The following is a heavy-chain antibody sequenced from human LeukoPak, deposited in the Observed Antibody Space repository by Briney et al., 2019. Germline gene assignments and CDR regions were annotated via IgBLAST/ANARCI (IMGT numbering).Heavy chain of an antibody. CDR2: ISGSGGST. V-gene: IGHV3-23*01. CDR3: ARGVISHFYGFDI. CDR1: GFTFSSYA. Sequence: GGSLRLSCAASGFTFSSYAMSWVRQAPGKGLEWVSTISGSGGSTYYADSVRGRFTISRGNSKNTLYLQLNSLRAEDTAVYYCARGVISHFYGFDIWGQGTMVTVSS. J-gene: IGHJ3*02. D-gene: IGHD3-10*01.